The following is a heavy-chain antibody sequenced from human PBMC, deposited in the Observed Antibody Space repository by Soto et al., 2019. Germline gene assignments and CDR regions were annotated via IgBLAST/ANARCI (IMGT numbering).Heavy chain of an antibody. CDR1: GYIFKNYA. CDR2: IIPVFGTP. D-gene: IGHD3-16*02. V-gene: IGHV1-69*01. CDR3: ARHLFDYVWGSYRH. Sequence: QVQLVQSGAEVQETGSSVKVSCKSSGYIFKNYAVTWLRQAPGQGLEWMGGIIPVFGTPDYSQKFRGRVTTTAGETTSTVYMELRSLTSEDTAVYYCARHLFDYVWGSYRHWGQGTLVTVSS. J-gene: IGHJ4*02.